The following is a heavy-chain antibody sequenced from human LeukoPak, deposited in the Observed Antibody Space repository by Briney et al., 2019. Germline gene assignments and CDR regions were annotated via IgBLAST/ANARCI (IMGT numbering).Heavy chain of an antibody. Sequence: GGSLRLSCAASGFIFSNYAMQWVRQAPGMGLEWVAFIRYDGGNTYYADSVTGRFTISRDNSKNTLYLQMNSLKTEDTAVYYCTTRRPDAFDIWGQGTMVTVSS. J-gene: IGHJ3*02. CDR3: TTRRPDAFDI. CDR1: GFIFSNYA. V-gene: IGHV3-30*02. CDR2: IRYDGGNT.